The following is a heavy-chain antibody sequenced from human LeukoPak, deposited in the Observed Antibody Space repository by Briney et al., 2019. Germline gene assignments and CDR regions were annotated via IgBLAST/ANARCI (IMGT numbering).Heavy chain of an antibody. CDR1: GGSISSGTYS. CDR2: FYISGST. D-gene: IGHD6-6*01. V-gene: IGHV4-61*02. Sequence: SETLSLTCTVSGGSISSGTYSWSWIQQPAGKGLEWIGRFYISGSTNYTPSLKSRVTISVDTSKNQFSLKLSSVTAADTAVYYCAREVIAAHNWFDPWGQGTLVTVSS. CDR3: AREVIAAHNWFDP. J-gene: IGHJ5*02.